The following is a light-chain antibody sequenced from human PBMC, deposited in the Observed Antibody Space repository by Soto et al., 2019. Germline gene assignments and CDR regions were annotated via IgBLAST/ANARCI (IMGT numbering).Light chain of an antibody. Sequence: DIQLTQSPSFLSASVGYRFTITCRASQGISSYLAWYQQKPGKAPKLLIYAASTLQSGVPSRFSGSGSGTEFTLTISSLQPEDFATYYCQQLNSYPWTFGQGTTGDIK. V-gene: IGKV1-9*01. CDR1: QGISSY. CDR3: QQLNSYPWT. CDR2: AAS. J-gene: IGKJ1*01.